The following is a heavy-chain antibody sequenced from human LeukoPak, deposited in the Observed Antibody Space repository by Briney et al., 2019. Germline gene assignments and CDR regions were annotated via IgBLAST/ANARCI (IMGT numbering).Heavy chain of an antibody. D-gene: IGHD3-3*01. CDR3: ARDGFDFWSGYPTTVDY. Sequence: GGSLRLSCAASGFTFSSFSMNWVRQAPGKGLEWVSYISSSSNTIYYADPVKGRFTISRDNANNSLYLQMNSLRAEDTAVYYCARDGFDFWSGYPTTVDYWGQGRLVTVSS. J-gene: IGHJ4*02. V-gene: IGHV3-48*01. CDR2: ISSSSNTI. CDR1: GFTFSSFS.